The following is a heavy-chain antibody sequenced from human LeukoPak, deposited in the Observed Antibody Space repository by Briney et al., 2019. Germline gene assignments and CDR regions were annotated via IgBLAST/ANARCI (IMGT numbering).Heavy chain of an antibody. CDR1: GFTITNYG. CDR3: TTFDM. J-gene: IGHJ3*02. CDR2: ISTDGSNK. Sequence: GRSLRLSCAASGFTITNYGIHWVRLAPRNGLEWVAVISTDGSNKHYADSVKGRFTIYRDDSKKTLYVQMNSVRVDDRALYYCTTFDMWGQGTMVTVSS. V-gene: IGHV3-30*03.